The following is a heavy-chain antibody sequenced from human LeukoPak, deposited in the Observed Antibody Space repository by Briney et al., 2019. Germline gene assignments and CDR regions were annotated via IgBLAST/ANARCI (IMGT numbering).Heavy chain of an antibody. CDR2: IRYDGSNE. CDR1: GFTFSSYG. D-gene: IGHD5-18*01. CDR3: AKDGGYNYGYDFDY. Sequence: PGGSLRLSCAASGFTFSSYGMHWVRQAPGKGLEWVAFIRYDGSNEYYADSVKGRFTISRDNSKNTLYLQMNSLRAEDTAVYYCAKDGGYNYGYDFDYWGQGTLVTVSS. V-gene: IGHV3-30*02. J-gene: IGHJ4*02.